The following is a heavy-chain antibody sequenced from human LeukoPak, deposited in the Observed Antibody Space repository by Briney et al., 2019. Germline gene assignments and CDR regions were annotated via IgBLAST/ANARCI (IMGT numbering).Heavy chain of an antibody. CDR1: GYTFTSYD. CDR2: MNPNSGST. V-gene: IGHV1-8*03. CDR3: ARGRSTGYPYYFEY. D-gene: IGHD5-12*01. Sequence: ASVKVSCKASGYTFTSYDINWVRQATGQGLEWMGWMNPNSGSTGYAQKFQDRVTITRNTSISTAYMELSGLRSGDTAVYYCARGRSTGYPYYFEYWGQGTLVTVSS. J-gene: IGHJ4*02.